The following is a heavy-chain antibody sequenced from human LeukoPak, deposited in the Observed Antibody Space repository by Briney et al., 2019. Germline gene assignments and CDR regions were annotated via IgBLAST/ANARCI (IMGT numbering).Heavy chain of an antibody. D-gene: IGHD6-13*01. CDR1: GYTFTSYY. Sequence: ASVKVSCKASGYTFTSYYMHWVRQAPGQGLEWMGIINPSGGSTSYAQKFQGRVTITADESTSTAYMELSSLRSEDTAVYYCARLDGGSSCPWGQGTLVTVSS. J-gene: IGHJ5*02. V-gene: IGHV1-46*01. CDR2: INPSGGST. CDR3: ARLDGGSSCP.